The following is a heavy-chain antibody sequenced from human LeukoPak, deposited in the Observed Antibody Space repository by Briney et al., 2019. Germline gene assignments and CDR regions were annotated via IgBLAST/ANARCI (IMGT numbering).Heavy chain of an antibody. V-gene: IGHV3-23*01. Sequence: SGGSLRLSCAASGFTFSSYAMSWVRQAPGKGLEWVSAISGSGGSTYYADSVKGRFTISRDNSKNTLYLQMNSLRAEDTAVYYCAKDPPYYDFWSGYPDVEDPFDYWGQGTLVTVSS. CDR3: AKDPPYYDFWSGYPDVEDPFDY. CDR2: ISGSGGST. CDR1: GFTFSSYA. D-gene: IGHD3-3*01. J-gene: IGHJ4*02.